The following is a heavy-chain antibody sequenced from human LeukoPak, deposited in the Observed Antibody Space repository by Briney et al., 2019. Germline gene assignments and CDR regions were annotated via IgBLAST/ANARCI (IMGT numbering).Heavy chain of an antibody. Sequence: GGSLRLSCAASGFTLSSYSMNWVRQAPGKGLEWVSSISSSSAYIHYADSVKGRFTISRDNGKNSLYLQMNSLRAEDTAVYYCARDEVGATTDPFDIWGLGTMVTVSS. CDR2: ISSSSAYI. CDR1: GFTLSSYS. CDR3: ARDEVGATTDPFDI. V-gene: IGHV3-21*01. D-gene: IGHD1-26*01. J-gene: IGHJ3*02.